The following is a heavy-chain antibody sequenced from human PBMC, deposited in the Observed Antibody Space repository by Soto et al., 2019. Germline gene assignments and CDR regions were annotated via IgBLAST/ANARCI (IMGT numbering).Heavy chain of an antibody. CDR1: GFTFSIYA. Sequence: QVQLVESGGGVVQPGRSLRLACAASGFTFSIYAIHWVRQAPGKGLEWVAVISYDGNNKYYTDSVKGRFTISRDNSKNTVFRQMNSLRPEDTAVYYCAKEFMYWNYYYGVDVWGQGTTVTVSS. CDR2: ISYDGNNK. J-gene: IGHJ6*02. CDR3: AKEFMYWNYYYGVDV. D-gene: IGHD2-8*02. V-gene: IGHV3-30*18.